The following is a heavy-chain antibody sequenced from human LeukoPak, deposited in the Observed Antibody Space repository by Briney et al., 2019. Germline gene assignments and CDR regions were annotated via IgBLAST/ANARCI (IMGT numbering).Heavy chain of an antibody. Sequence: PGGSLRLSCAASGFTFSSYGMHWVRQAPGKGLEWVAFIRYDGSNKYYADSVKGRFTISRDDSKNTLYLQMNSLRAEDTAVYYCARPGDWTLDYWGQGTLVTVSS. V-gene: IGHV3-30*02. CDR2: IRYDGSNK. CDR1: GFTFSSYG. CDR3: ARPGDWTLDY. D-gene: IGHD2-21*02. J-gene: IGHJ4*02.